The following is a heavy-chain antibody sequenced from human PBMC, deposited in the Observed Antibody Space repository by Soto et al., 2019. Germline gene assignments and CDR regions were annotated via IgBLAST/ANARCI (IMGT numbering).Heavy chain of an antibody. CDR1: GGSFSGYY. V-gene: IGHV4-34*12. Sequence: SETLSLTCAVYGGSFSGYYWYWIRQPPGKGLEWIGEMLPSGSTDYNPSLESRVTISVDTSKNHFSLKLRSVTAADTAIYYCARVAPATGFCEFWGQGTLVTVS. J-gene: IGHJ4*02. CDR2: MLPSGST. D-gene: IGHD2-2*01. CDR3: ARVAPATGFCEF.